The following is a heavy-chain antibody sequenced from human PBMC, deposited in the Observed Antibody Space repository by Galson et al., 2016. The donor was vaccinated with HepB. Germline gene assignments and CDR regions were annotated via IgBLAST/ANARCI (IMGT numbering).Heavy chain of an antibody. Sequence: SETLSLTCALSGGSLSGYFWNWIRQPPGKGLEWIGEINFRGSANYNPSLKSRVTISIDASNNQVSLNMSSLTAADTAVYYCARGLPVATEAGGKRRYSYNGMDVWGQGTTVTVSS. CDR2: INFRGSA. CDR1: GGSLSGYF. CDR3: ARGLPVATEAGGKRRYSYNGMDV. V-gene: IGHV4-34*01. J-gene: IGHJ6*02. D-gene: IGHD1-26*01.